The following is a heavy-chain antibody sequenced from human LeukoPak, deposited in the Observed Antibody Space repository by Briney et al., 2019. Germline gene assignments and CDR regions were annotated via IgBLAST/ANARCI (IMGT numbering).Heavy chain of an antibody. Sequence: SVKVSCKASGGTFSSYAISWVRQAPGQGLEWMGGIIPIFGTANYAQKLQGRVTMTTDTSTSTAYMELRSLRSDDTAVYYCARIAARHYYGMDVWGQGTTVTVSS. V-gene: IGHV1-69*05. CDR2: IIPIFGTA. CDR3: ARIAARHYYGMDV. CDR1: GGTFSSYA. D-gene: IGHD6-6*01. J-gene: IGHJ6*02.